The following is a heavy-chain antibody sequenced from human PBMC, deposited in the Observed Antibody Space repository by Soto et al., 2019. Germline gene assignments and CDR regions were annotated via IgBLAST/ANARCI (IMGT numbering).Heavy chain of an antibody. CDR1: GYTFTHYA. J-gene: IGHJ5*02. V-gene: IGHV1-3*01. CDR2: INADTGNT. Sequence: ASVKVSCKASGYTFTHYAIHWVRQAPGQRPEWMGWINADTGNTRYSQEFQVRVSITRDTSASSVYLELTSLTSEDTAIYFCARGRPVGEALRWFGPWGQGTLVTVSS. D-gene: IGHD1-26*01. CDR3: ARGRPVGEALRWFGP.